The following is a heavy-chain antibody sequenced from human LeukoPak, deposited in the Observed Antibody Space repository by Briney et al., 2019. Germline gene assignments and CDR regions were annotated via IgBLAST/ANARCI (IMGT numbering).Heavy chain of an antibody. CDR2: IKQDGSVK. CDR1: GFSLSNTA. V-gene: IGHV3-7*04. Sequence: GGSLRLSCAASGFSLSNTAMTWVRQAPGKGLEWVANIKQDGSVKYCVDSVKGRFTISRDNAKNSLYLQMNSLRAEDTAVYYCVRHPSARFDYWGQGTLVTVSS. CDR3: VRHPSARFDY. D-gene: IGHD1-26*01. J-gene: IGHJ4*02.